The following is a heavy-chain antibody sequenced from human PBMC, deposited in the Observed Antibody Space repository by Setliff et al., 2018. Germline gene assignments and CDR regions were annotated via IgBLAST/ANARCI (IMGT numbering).Heavy chain of an antibody. J-gene: IGHJ4*02. CDR2: IYHGGTT. Sequence: TSETLSLTCGVSGYSIRNGYYWAWIRQPPGKGLEWIGSIYHGGTTYYSPSLKTRVTMSVDPSKNLFSLHLSSVTAADTAIYYCARHSSWGTVTDRLHYNFFDFWGQGTLVTVSS. V-gene: IGHV4-38-2*01. CDR3: ARHSSWGTVTDRLHYNFFDF. D-gene: IGHD3-10*01. CDR1: GYSIRNGYY.